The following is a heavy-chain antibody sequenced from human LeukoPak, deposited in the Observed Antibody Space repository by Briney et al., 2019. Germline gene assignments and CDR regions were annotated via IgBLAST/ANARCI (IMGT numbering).Heavy chain of an antibody. CDR1: RFTLSSYW. CDR2: ISSSSSTI. CDR3: ARSSSGRWAPFDY. D-gene: IGHD6-19*01. V-gene: IGHV3-48*04. Sequence: PGGSLRLSCVASRFTLSSYWMNWVRQAPGKGLEWVSYISSSSSTIYYVDSVKGRFTISRDNAKNSLYLQMNSLRAEDTAVYYCARSSSGRWAPFDYWGQGTLVTVSS. J-gene: IGHJ4*02.